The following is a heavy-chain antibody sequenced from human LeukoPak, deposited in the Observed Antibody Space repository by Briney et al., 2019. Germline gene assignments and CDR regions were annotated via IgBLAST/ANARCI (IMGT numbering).Heavy chain of an antibody. CDR1: GYTFTNYY. CDR2: INPSGSST. CDR3: AGGTTNMKGAFDM. V-gene: IGHV1-46*01. J-gene: IGHJ3*02. Sequence: EASVKVSCKASGYTFTNYYIHWVRQAPGQGLEWMGIINPSGSSTSYAQKFQGRVTMTRDTSTSTVYMKLSSLRSEDTAVYYCAGGTTNMKGAFDMWGQGTMVTVSS. D-gene: IGHD2-8*01.